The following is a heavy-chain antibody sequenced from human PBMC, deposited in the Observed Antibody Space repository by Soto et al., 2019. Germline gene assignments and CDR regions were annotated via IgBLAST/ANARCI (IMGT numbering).Heavy chain of an antibody. V-gene: IGHV1-46*01. J-gene: IGHJ4*02. CDR2: INPSGGST. D-gene: IGHD2-2*01. CDR3: AKIYCSSTSCYFGY. Sequence: QVQLVQSGAEVKKPGASVKVSCKASGYTFTSYYMHWVRQAPGQGLEWMGIINPSGGSTSYAQKFQGRVTMTRDTYTSTVDMELSSLRSEDTAVYYWAKIYCSSTSCYFGYWGQGTLVTVSS. CDR1: GYTFTSYY.